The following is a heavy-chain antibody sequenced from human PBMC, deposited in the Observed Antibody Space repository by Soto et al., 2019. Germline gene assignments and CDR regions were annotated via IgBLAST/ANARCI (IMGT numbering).Heavy chain of an antibody. J-gene: IGHJ5*02. CDR3: AHSLYDYVWGTYGFDP. CDR1: GFSLSTSGVG. CDR2: IYWDDDK. V-gene: IGHV2-5*02. D-gene: IGHD3-16*01. Sequence: QITLKESGPTLVKPTQTLTLTCTFSGFSLSTSGVGVGWIRQPPGKALEWLALIYWDDDKRYSPSLKSRLTITKDTYKNQVVLKMTNMDPVDTATYYCAHSLYDYVWGTYGFDPWGQGTLVTVSS.